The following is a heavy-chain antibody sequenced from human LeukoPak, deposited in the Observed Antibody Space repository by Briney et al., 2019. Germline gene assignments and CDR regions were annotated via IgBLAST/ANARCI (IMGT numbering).Heavy chain of an antibody. V-gene: IGHV4-4*07. CDR3: ARDGGHVVTGEYYFDY. CDR2: IYTSGST. Sequence: SETLSLTCTVSGGSISSYYWSWIRQPAGKGLEWIGRIYTSGSTNYNPSLKSRVTMSVDTSKNQFSLKLSSVTAADTAVYYCARDGGHVVTGEYYFDYWGQGTLVTVSS. CDR1: GGSISSYY. D-gene: IGHD3-16*01. J-gene: IGHJ4*02.